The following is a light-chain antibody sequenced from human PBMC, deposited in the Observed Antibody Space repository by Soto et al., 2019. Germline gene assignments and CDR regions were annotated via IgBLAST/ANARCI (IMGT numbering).Light chain of an antibody. J-gene: IGKJ2*01. CDR3: QQYSKEST. V-gene: IGKV1-5*03. CDR2: KAS. CDR1: QNVSNW. Sequence: DVEMTQSPSTLATSIGDRVTINCRASQNVSNWLAWYQQKPGKAPKLLIYKASRLESGVPSRFSAGGSGTDFTLTINSLQSDDFATYFCQQYSKESTFGQGTKLEIK.